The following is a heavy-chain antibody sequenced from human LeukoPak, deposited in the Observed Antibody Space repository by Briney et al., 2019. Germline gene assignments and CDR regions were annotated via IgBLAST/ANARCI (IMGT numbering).Heavy chain of an antibody. Sequence: SVKAACKASGYTITGYYIHWVRQAPGQGLKWIGWMNPTSGGTNYAEKFQGRVTMTRATSIITACMEPSSLRSDDTAVYYCAREGCHRPEWFDPWGQGTLVTVSS. J-gene: IGHJ5*02. CDR3: AREGCHRPEWFDP. CDR2: MNPTSGGT. V-gene: IGHV1-2*02. CDR1: GYTITGYY.